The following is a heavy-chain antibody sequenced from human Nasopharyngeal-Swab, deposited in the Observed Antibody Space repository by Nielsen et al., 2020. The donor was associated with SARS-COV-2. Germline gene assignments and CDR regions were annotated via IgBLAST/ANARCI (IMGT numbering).Heavy chain of an antibody. Sequence: ASVKVSCKVSGYTLTELSMHWVRRAPGKGLEWMGGFDPEDGETIYAQKFQGRVTMTEDTSTDTAYTELSSLRSEDTAVYYCATYPLRSGYYTGREFDYWGQGTLVTVSS. J-gene: IGHJ4*02. D-gene: IGHD3-3*01. CDR1: GYTLTELS. V-gene: IGHV1-24*01. CDR3: ATYPLRSGYYTGREFDY. CDR2: FDPEDGET.